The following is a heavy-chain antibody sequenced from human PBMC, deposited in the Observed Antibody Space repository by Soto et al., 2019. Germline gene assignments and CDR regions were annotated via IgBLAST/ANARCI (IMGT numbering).Heavy chain of an antibody. CDR1: GFTFSSYS. D-gene: IGHD2-15*01. CDR2: ISSSSSTI. CDR3: ARDHRYCSGGSCYRGGFDY. Sequence: EVQLVESGGGLVQPGGSLRLSCAASGFTFSSYSINWVRQAPGKGLEWVSYISSSSSTIYYADSVKGRFTISRDNAKNTLYLQMNSLRAEDTAVYYCARDHRYCSGGSCYRGGFDYWGQGTLVTVSS. V-gene: IGHV3-48*01. J-gene: IGHJ4*02.